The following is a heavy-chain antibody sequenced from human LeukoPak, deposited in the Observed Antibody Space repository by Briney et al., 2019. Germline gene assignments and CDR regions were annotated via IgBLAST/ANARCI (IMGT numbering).Heavy chain of an antibody. Sequence: GGSLRLSCAASGFTFSDYYMSWIRQAPGKGLEWVSYIDDSSSRINYADSVKGRFTISRDNAKNSLFLQMNSLTVEDTAVYYCASRVAFDIWGLGTMVTVSS. CDR3: ASRVAFDI. J-gene: IGHJ3*02. CDR1: GFTFSDYY. CDR2: IDDSSSRI. D-gene: IGHD3-3*01. V-gene: IGHV3-11*01.